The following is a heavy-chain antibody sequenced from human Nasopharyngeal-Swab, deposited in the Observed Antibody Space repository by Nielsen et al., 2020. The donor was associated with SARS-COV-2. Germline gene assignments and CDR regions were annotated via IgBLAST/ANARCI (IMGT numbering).Heavy chain of an antibody. V-gene: IGHV4-34*01. Sequence: SETLSLTCAVYGGSFSGYYWSWIRQPPGKGLEWIGEINHSGSTNCNPSLKSRVTISVDTSKNQFSLKLSSVTAADTAVYYCARLPRGYSGYDPKSHKSYYYMDVWGKGTTVTVSS. CDR1: GGSFSGYY. J-gene: IGHJ6*03. CDR3: ARLPRGYSGYDPKSHKSYYYMDV. D-gene: IGHD5-12*01. CDR2: INHSGST.